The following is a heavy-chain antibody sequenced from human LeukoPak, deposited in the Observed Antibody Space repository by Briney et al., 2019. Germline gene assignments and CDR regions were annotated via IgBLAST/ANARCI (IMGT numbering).Heavy chain of an antibody. CDR2: INHSGST. Sequence: SETLSLTCAVYGGSFSGYYWSWIRQPPGKGLEWIGEINHSGSTNYNPSLKSRVTISVDTSKNQFSLKLSSVTAADTAVYYCARVGRFLEWLFDYWGQGTLVTVSS. D-gene: IGHD3-3*01. CDR3: ARVGRFLEWLFDY. CDR1: GGSFSGYY. J-gene: IGHJ4*02. V-gene: IGHV4-34*01.